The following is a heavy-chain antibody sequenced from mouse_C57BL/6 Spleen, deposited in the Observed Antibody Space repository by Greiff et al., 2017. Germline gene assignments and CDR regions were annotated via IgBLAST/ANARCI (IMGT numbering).Heavy chain of an antibody. CDR1: GYTFTSYW. CDR3: TRRYDYDRDYYAMDY. CDR2: IYPGNSNT. J-gene: IGHJ4*01. Sequence: EVQLQQSGTVLARPGASVKMSCKTSGYTFTSYWMHWVKQRPGQGLEWIGAIYPGNSNTSYNQKFKGKAKLTAVTSASTAYMELSSLTNEDSAVYYCTRRYDYDRDYYAMDYWGQGTSVTVSS. V-gene: IGHV1-5*01. D-gene: IGHD2-4*01.